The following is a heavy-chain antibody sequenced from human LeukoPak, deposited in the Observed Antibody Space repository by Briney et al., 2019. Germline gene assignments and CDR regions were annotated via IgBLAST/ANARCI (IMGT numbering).Heavy chain of an antibody. J-gene: IGHJ4*02. CDR2: IYPGDSDI. D-gene: IGHD6-19*01. Sequence: RESLKISCKGSGYRFTNYWIGWVRQMPGKGLEWMGIIYPGDSDIRYSPSFQGQVTISADKSISTAYLQWSSLKASDTAMYYCARQNSGWEKGTIDYWGQGTLVTVSS. V-gene: IGHV5-51*01. CDR1: GYRFTNYW. CDR3: ARQNSGWEKGTIDY.